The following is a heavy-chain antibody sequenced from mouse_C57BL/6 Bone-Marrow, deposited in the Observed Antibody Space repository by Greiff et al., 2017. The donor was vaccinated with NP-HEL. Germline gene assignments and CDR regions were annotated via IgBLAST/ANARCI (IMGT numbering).Heavy chain of an antibody. CDR3: TRGGYSNYRDYYAMDY. CDR1: GYTFTDYE. V-gene: IGHV1-15*01. CDR2: IDPETGGT. D-gene: IGHD2-5*01. Sequence: VQLQKSGAELVRPGASVTLSCKASGYTFTDYEMHWVKQTPVHGLEWIGAIDPETGGTAYNQKFKGKAILTADKSSSTAYMELRSLTSEDSAVYYCTRGGYSNYRDYYAMDYWGQGTSVTVSS. J-gene: IGHJ4*01.